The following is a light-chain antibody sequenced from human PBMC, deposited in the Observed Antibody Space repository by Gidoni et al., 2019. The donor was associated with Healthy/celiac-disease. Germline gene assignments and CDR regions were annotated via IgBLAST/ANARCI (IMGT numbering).Light chain of an antibody. V-gene: IGKV3-11*01. Sequence: ELALTQSPATLSWSPGQRATLSCRASQSVSSYLAWYQQKPGQAPRLLISDASNRATGIPARFSGSGSGAGFTLTISSLDPEDFAVYYCQRRSNWPRTFGQGTKVEIK. CDR3: QRRSNWPRT. J-gene: IGKJ1*01. CDR1: QSVSSY. CDR2: DAS.